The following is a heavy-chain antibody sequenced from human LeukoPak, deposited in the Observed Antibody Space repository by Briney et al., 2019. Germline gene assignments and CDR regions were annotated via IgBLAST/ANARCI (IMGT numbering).Heavy chain of an antibody. CDR3: AKETQVLSGFDP. D-gene: IGHD4/OR15-4a*01. Sequence: GGTLRLSCAASGFTFSSYGMSWVRQAPGKGLEWVSAISGSGGSTYYADSVKGRFTISRDNSKNTLYLQMNSLRAEDTAVYYCAKETQVLSGFDPWGQGTLVTVSS. CDR2: ISGSGGST. CDR1: GFTFSSYG. J-gene: IGHJ5*02. V-gene: IGHV3-23*01.